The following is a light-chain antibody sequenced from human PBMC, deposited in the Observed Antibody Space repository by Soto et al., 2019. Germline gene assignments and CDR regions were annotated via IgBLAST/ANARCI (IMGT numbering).Light chain of an antibody. V-gene: IGLV6-57*04. CDR1: SGSIARNS. CDR2: EDN. J-gene: IGLJ2*01. Sequence: NFMLTQPHSVSESPGKTVTISCTRSSGSIARNSVQWYQQRPGSAPATVIYEDNQRPSGVPDRFSGSIDSSSNSASLTISGLKTEDEADYYCQSYDDNSVIFGGGTKVTVL. CDR3: QSYDDNSVI.